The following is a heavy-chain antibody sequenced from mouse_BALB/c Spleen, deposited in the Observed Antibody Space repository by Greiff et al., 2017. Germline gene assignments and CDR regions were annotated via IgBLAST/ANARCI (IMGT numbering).Heavy chain of an antibody. J-gene: IGHJ3*01. CDR2: IYPGDGDT. V-gene: IGHV1-87*01. D-gene: IGHD2-14*01. Sequence: VQLQQSGAELARPGASVKLSCKASGYTFTSYWMQWVKQRPGQGLEWIGAIYPGDGDTRYTQKFKGKATLTADKSSSTAYMQLSSLASEDSAVYYCASGEYIYRYDGPWFAYWGQGTLVTVSA. CDR3: ASGEYIYRYDGPWFAY. CDR1: GYTFTSYW.